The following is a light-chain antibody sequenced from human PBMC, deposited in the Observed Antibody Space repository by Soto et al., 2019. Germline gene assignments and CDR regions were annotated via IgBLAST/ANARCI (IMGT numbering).Light chain of an antibody. CDR3: QQRSNWIT. V-gene: IGKV3-11*01. CDR1: QSAISN. J-gene: IGKJ5*01. CDR2: DAS. Sequence: EIVMTQSPATLSVSPGERVTLSCRASQSAISNLAWYQQXPGQAPRVLIYDASNRATGIPARFSGSGSGTDFTLTISSLEPEDFAVDYCQQRSNWITFGQGTRLEIK.